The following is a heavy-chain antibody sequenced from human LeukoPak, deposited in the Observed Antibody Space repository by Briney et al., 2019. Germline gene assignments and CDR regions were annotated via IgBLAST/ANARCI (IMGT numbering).Heavy chain of an antibody. Sequence: ASVKVSCKTSGYTFTNYDINWVRQATGQGLEWMGWMNPNSGNTGYVQKFQGRVTMTRNTSISTAYMELSSLRSEDTAVYYCEIYTGYDSFWGQGTLVTVSS. CDR2: MNPNSGNT. V-gene: IGHV1-8*01. J-gene: IGHJ4*02. CDR1: GYTFTNYD. CDR3: EIYTGYDSF. D-gene: IGHD5-12*01.